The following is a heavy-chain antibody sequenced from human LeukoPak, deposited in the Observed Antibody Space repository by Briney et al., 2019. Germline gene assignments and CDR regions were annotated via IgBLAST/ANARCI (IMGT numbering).Heavy chain of an antibody. CDR2: IGTEDDT. Sequence: GGSLRLSCTASGFTLRNYDMHWVRQTTEKGLEWVSGIGTEDDTFYPDSVKGRFTISRENAKNSFYLQMNSLRAGDTAVYYCARGRFVLVPSLERWYFDLWGRGTLVTVSS. V-gene: IGHV3-13*01. CDR3: ARGRFVLVPSLERWYFDL. J-gene: IGHJ2*01. CDR1: GFTLRNYD. D-gene: IGHD2-8*02.